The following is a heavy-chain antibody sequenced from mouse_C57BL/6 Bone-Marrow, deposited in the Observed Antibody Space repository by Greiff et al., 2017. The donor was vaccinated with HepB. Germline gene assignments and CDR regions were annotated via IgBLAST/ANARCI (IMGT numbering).Heavy chain of an antibody. CDR3: ARDTGSYSNYFPWFAY. J-gene: IGHJ3*01. V-gene: IGHV3-6*01. CDR1: GYSITSGYY. D-gene: IGHD2-5*01. CDR2: ISYDGSN. Sequence: EVQLVESGPGLVKPSQSLSLTCSVTGYSITSGYYWNWIRQFPGNKLEWMGYISYDGSNNYNPSLKNRISITRDTSKNQFFLKLNSVTTEDTATYYCARDTGSYSNYFPWFAYWGQGTLVTVSA.